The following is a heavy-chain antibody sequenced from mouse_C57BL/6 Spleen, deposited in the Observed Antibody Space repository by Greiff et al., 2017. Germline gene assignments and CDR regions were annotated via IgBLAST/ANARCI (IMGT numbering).Heavy chain of an antibody. D-gene: IGHD1-1*01. V-gene: IGHV5-17*01. CDR2: ISSGSSTI. J-gene: IGHJ2*01. CDR1: GFTFSDYG. CDR3: ARESTTVVAFDY. Sequence: EVMLVESGGGLVKPGGSLKLSCAASGFTFSDYGMHWVRQAPEKGLEWVAYISSGSSTIYYADTVKGRFTISRDNAKNTLFLQMTSLRSEDTAMYYCARESTTVVAFDYWGQGTTLTVSS.